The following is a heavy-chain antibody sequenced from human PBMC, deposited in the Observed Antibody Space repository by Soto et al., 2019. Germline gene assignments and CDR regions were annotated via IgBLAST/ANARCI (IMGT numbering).Heavy chain of an antibody. CDR1: GGSISSGGYY. V-gene: IGHV4-31*03. J-gene: IGHJ5*02. CDR2: IYYSGST. Sequence: QVQLQESGPGLVKPSQTLSLTCTVSGGSISSGGYYWSWIRQHPGKGLEWIGYIYYSGSTYYNPSLKCRVTISVETSKTQFSLKLSSVTAADTAVYYCARVGGINWFDPWGQGTLVTVSS. CDR3: ARVGGINWFDP. D-gene: IGHD1-20*01.